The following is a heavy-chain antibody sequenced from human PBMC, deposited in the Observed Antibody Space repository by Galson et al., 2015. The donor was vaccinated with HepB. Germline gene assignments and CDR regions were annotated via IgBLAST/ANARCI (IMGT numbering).Heavy chain of an antibody. CDR1: GFTFGDYA. CDR2: IRSKAYGGTT. J-gene: IGHJ4*02. V-gene: IGHV3-49*04. CDR3: TRAWSGGPFDY. D-gene: IGHD3-10*01. Sequence: SLRLSCAASGFTFGDYAMSWVRQAPGKGLEWVGFIRSKAYGGTTEYAASVKGRFTISRDDSKSIAYLQMNSLKTEDTAVYYCTRAWSGGPFDYWGQGTLVTVSS.